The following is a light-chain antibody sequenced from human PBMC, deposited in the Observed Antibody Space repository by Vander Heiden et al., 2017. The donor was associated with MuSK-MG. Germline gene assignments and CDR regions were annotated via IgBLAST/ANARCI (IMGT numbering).Light chain of an antibody. J-gene: IGKJ2*01. V-gene: IGKV1-5*03. CDR2: KAS. CDR3: QQYNSYHT. CDR1: QSVSNW. Sequence: DIQMTQSPSTLSASVGDRVTITCRASQSVSNWLAWYQQKPGKDPKLLIYKASSLESGVPSRFSGSGSGTEFTLTISSLQPDDFATYYCQQYNSYHTFGQGTNLEIK.